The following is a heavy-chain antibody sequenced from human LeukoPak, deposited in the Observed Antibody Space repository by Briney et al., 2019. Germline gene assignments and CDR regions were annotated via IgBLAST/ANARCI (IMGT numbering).Heavy chain of an antibody. V-gene: IGHV4-34*01. CDR2: INHSGST. J-gene: IGHJ4*02. Sequence: TSSETLSLTCAVYGGSFSGYYWSWIRQPPGKGLEWIGEINHSGSTNYNPSLKSRVTISVDTSKNQFSLKLSSVTAADTAVYYCARGLVATNWGQGTLVTVSS. D-gene: IGHD5-12*01. CDR1: GGSFSGYY. CDR3: ARGLVATN.